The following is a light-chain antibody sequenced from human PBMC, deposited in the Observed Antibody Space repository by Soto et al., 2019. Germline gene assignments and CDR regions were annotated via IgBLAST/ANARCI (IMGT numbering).Light chain of an antibody. Sequence: QSVLTQSPSASGTPGQRVSSSCSGSTSNIGTNTVSWYQHVPGTAPKLLIYSNDHRPSAVPGRFSGSKSGTSASLAISGLLAEDEADYYCATWDDSLNVVFGGGTKLTVL. CDR1: TSNIGTNT. V-gene: IGLV1-44*01. CDR2: SND. CDR3: ATWDDSLNVV. J-gene: IGLJ2*01.